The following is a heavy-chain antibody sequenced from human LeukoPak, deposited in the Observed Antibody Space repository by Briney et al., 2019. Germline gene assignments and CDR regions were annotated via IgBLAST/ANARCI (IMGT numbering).Heavy chain of an antibody. Sequence: GGSLRLSCAASGFTFSSYAMSWVRQAPGKGLEWVLAISGSGGSTYYADSVKGRFTISRDNSKNTLYLQMNSLRAEDTAVYYCAKGVKIFGVVITLDYWGQGTLVTVSS. J-gene: IGHJ4*02. CDR3: AKGVKIFGVVITLDY. D-gene: IGHD3-3*01. V-gene: IGHV3-23*01. CDR2: ISGSGGST. CDR1: GFTFSSYA.